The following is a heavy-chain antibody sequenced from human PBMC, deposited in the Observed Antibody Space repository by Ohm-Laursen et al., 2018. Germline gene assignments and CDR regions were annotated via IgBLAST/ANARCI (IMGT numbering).Heavy chain of an antibody. Sequence: SLRLSCAASGFTFDDYAMHWVRQAPGKGLEWVSGISWNSGSIGYADSVKGRFTISRDNAKNSLYLQMNSLRAEDTAVYYCARDSRFGELDFDYWGQGTLVTVSS. D-gene: IGHD3-10*01. CDR3: ARDSRFGELDFDY. CDR2: ISWNSGSI. CDR1: GFTFDDYA. V-gene: IGHV3-9*01. J-gene: IGHJ4*02.